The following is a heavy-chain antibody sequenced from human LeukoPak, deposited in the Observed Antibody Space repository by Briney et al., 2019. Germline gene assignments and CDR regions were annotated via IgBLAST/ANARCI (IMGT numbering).Heavy chain of an antibody. CDR1: GFTVSSNY. J-gene: IGHJ6*02. CDR2: VYSGGST. D-gene: IGHD3-10*01. CDR3: ASPFREGYYYGMDV. V-gene: IGHV3-66*01. Sequence: GGSLRLSCAASGFTVSSNYMTWVRQAPGKGLEWVSLVYSGGSTYYADSVKGRFTISRDDSKNTLYLQMNSLRAEDTAVYYCASPFREGYYYGMDVWGQGTTATVSS.